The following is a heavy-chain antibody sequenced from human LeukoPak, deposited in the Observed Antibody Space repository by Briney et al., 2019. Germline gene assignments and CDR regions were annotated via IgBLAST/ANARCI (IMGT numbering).Heavy chain of an antibody. V-gene: IGHV1-46*01. CDR2: INPSGGST. CDR1: GYTFTSYY. J-gene: IGHJ4*02. D-gene: IGHD6-19*01. Sequence: ASVKVSCKASGYTFTSYYMHWVRQAPGQGLEWMGIINPSGGSTSYAQKFQGRVTMTRDMSTSTVYMELSSLRSEDMAVYYCARDRRIAVAGYYFDYWGQGTLVTVSS. CDR3: ARDRRIAVAGYYFDY.